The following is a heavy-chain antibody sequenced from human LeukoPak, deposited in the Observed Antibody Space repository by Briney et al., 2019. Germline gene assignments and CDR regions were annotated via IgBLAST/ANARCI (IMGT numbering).Heavy chain of an antibody. D-gene: IGHD5-18*01. V-gene: IGHV4-59*01. CDR1: GGSISTYY. J-gene: IGHJ4*02. CDR2: VYYSGST. Sequence: SETLSLTCTVSGGSISTYYWSWIRQPPGKGLEWIGYVYYSGSTNHNPSLKSRVTISVDTSKSQFSLKLNSVTAADTAVYYCARNHGYPFYFDYWGQGTLVTVSS. CDR3: ARNHGYPFYFDY.